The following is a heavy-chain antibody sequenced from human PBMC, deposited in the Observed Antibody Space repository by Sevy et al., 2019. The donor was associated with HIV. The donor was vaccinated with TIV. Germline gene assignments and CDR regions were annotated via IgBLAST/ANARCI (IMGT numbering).Heavy chain of an antibody. CDR3: AKAPPGSGWTNFDY. D-gene: IGHD6-25*01. Sequence: GGSLRLSCAASGFTFSSYGMHWVRQAPGKGLEWVAVISYDGSNKYYTDSVEGRFTISRDNSKNTLYLQMNSLRTEDTAVYYCAKAPPGSGWTNFDYWGQGTLVTVSS. J-gene: IGHJ4*02. CDR1: GFTFSSYG. V-gene: IGHV3-30*18. CDR2: ISYDGSNK.